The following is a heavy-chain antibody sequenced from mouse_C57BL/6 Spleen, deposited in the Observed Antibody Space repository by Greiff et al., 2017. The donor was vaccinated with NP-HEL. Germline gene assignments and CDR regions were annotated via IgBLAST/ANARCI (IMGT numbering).Heavy chain of an antibody. CDR2: IYPGDGDT. CDR3: ARRIYYDYDEYYFDY. Sequence: VQLQQSGPELVKPGASVKISCKASGYAFSSSWMNWVKQRPGKGLEWIGRIYPGDGDTNYNGKFKGKATLTADKSSSTAYMQLSSLTSEDSAVYFCARRIYYDYDEYYFDYWGQGTTLTVSS. CDR1: GYAFSSSW. J-gene: IGHJ2*01. D-gene: IGHD2-4*01. V-gene: IGHV1-82*01.